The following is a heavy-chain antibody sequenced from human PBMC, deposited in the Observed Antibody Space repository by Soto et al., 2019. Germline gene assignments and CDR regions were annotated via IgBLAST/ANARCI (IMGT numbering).Heavy chain of an antibody. V-gene: IGHV3-7*01. CDR3: AAEISSVAH. D-gene: IGHD6-25*01. Sequence: GGSLRLSCAASGLTFSSHCMNWVRQAPGKGLEWVANIKQDGSEKYYVDSIKGRFTISRDNAKDTLYLQMNSLRADDTAVYYCAAEISSVAHWGQGTLVTVSS. J-gene: IGHJ5*02. CDR1: GLTFSSHC. CDR2: IKQDGSEK.